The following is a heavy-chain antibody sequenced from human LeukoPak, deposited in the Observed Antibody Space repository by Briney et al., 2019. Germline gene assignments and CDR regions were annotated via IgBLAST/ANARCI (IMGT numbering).Heavy chain of an antibody. J-gene: IGHJ4*02. CDR1: GYTFTGYY. CDR3: ARGPLRDSSGQYVNY. Sequence: ASVKVSCKASGYTFTGYYMHWVQQAPGQGLEWMGWINPNTGGTNYAQKFQGRVTMTRDTSISTAYMELSRLRSDDTAVYYCARGPLRDSSGQYVNYWGQGTLVTVSS. CDR2: INPNTGGT. V-gene: IGHV1-2*02. D-gene: IGHD3-22*01.